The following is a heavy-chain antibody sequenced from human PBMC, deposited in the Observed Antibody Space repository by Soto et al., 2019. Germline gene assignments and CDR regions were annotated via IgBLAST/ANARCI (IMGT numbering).Heavy chain of an antibody. Sequence: QVQLVESGGGLVKPGGSLRLSCAASGFTFSDYYMSWIRQAPGKGLEWVSYISSSGSTIYYADSVKGRFTISRDNAKNSLYLQMNSLRAEDTAVYYCARARPTYYGDYAGITATSPGAFDIWGQGTMVTVSS. CDR3: ARARPTYYGDYAGITATSPGAFDI. J-gene: IGHJ3*02. V-gene: IGHV3-11*01. CDR1: GFTFSDYY. CDR2: ISSSGSTI. D-gene: IGHD4-17*01.